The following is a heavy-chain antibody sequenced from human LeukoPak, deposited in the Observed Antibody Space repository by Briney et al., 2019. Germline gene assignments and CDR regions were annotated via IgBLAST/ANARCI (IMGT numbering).Heavy chain of an antibody. D-gene: IGHD4-17*01. V-gene: IGHV4-38-2*01. CDR2: IYHSGST. J-gene: IGHJ4*02. CDR3: ARADYGDYYFDY. CDR1: GYSISSGYY. Sequence: SETLSLTCAVSGYSISSGYYWGWIRQAPGKGPEWIGIIYHSGSTYYNPSLKSRVTISVDTSKNQFSLNLSSVTAADTAVYYCARADYGDYYFDYWGQGTLVTVSS.